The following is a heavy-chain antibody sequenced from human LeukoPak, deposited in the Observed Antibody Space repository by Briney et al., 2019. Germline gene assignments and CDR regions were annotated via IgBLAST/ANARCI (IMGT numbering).Heavy chain of an antibody. CDR1: GGSISSGSYY. V-gene: IGHV4-61*09. CDR3: ARFCSYGSCPDY. Sequence: SQTLSLTCTVSGGSISSGSYYWSWIRQPPGKGLEWIGYIHYSGTTRYSPSLKSRVTMSVDTSKNQVSLNLNSVTAADTAVYYCARFCSYGSCPDYWGQGTLVTVSS. D-gene: IGHD2-15*01. CDR2: IHYSGTT. J-gene: IGHJ4*02.